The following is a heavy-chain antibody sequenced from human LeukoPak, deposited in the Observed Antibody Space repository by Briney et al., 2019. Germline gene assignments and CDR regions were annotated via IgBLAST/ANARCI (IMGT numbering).Heavy chain of an antibody. CDR3: AKYSSGYDLDF. CDR2: IYYTGNS. CDR1: RASISSYY. Sequence: SETLSLTCTVSRASISSYYWSWIRQPPGKGLEWIGYIYYTGNSNYNPSLKSRVTMSVDTSKNQFSLKLSSVTAADTAVYYCAKYSSGYDLDFWGRGTLVTVPS. D-gene: IGHD5-18*01. J-gene: IGHJ4*02. V-gene: IGHV4-59*01.